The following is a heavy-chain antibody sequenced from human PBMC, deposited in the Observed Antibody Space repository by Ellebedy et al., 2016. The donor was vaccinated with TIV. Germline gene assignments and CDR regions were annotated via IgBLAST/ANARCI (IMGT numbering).Heavy chain of an antibody. V-gene: IGHV3-30-3*01. D-gene: IGHD1-26*01. CDR1: GFTFSSYA. Sequence: GGSLRLXXAASGFTFSSYAMHWVRQAPGKGLEWVAVISYDGSNKYYADSVKGRFTISRDNSKNTLYLQMNSLRAEDTAVYYCARDLDSGWEPIDYWGQGTLVTVSS. J-gene: IGHJ4*02. CDR2: ISYDGSNK. CDR3: ARDLDSGWEPIDY.